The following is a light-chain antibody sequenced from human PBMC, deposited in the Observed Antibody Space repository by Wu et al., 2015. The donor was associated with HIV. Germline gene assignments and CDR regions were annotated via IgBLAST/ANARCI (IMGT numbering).Light chain of an antibody. V-gene: IGKV3-11*01. CDR1: QSVSSF. CDR3: HQRTTWPRT. J-gene: IGKJ1*01. CDR2: GAS. Sequence: EIVLTQSPATLSLSPGERATLSCRASQSVSSFLAWYQQKPGQAPRLLIYGASNRATGIPARFSGSGSGTDFTLTISSLEPEDFAVYYCHQRTTWPRTFGQGTKVEVK.